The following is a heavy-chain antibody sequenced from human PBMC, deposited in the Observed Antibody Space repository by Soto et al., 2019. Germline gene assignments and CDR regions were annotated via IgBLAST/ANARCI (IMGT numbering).Heavy chain of an antibody. CDR1: GFTFSDYY. CDR3: ARLRASTWYMGGYLDY. Sequence: QVQLVESGGGLVKPGGSLRLSCAASGFTFSDYYMSWIRQAPGKGLEWVSYIVSSSSYTNYADSVKGRFTISRDNAKNYLYLEMNSLRAEDTDVYYCARLRASTWYMGGYLDYWGQGTLVTVSS. V-gene: IGHV3-11*06. J-gene: IGHJ4*02. D-gene: IGHD6-13*01. CDR2: IVSSSSYT.